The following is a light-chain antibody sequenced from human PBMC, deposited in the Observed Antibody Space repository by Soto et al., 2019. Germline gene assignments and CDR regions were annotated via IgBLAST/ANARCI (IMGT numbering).Light chain of an antibody. V-gene: IGKV1-5*01. CDR2: DAS. CDR1: QSVSGW. J-gene: IGKJ5*01. Sequence: DIQMTQSPSTLSASVGDTVTVTCRASQSVSGWLAWYQQKPGKAPKLLIYDASSLESGVPSRFSGSGSGTEFTLTISSLQPDDFATYFCQQYYSFPTFGQGTRLEIK. CDR3: QQYYSFPT.